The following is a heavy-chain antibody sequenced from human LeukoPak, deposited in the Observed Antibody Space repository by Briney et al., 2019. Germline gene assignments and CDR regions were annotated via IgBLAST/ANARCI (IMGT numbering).Heavy chain of an antibody. CDR1: GFTFSNYW. Sequence: PGDSLRLLCAASGFTFSNYWVHRFRQPPGKELVWVSCMNRDGSTTKYADSVKGRFTVSRDNAKNTLNLQMNSLRAEDTAVYYCARDKKSGESSEIDYWGQGTLVTVSS. V-gene: IGHV3-74*03. D-gene: IGHD3-10*01. CDR3: ARDKKSGESSEIDY. CDR2: MNRDGSTT. J-gene: IGHJ4*02.